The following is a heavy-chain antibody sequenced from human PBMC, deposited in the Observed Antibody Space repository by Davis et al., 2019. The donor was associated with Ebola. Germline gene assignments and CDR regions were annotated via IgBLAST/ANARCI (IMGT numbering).Heavy chain of an antibody. J-gene: IGHJ2*01. Sequence: MPSETLSLTCTVSGGSINSANYYWGWIRQPPGKGLEWIGSGYHTGSTYYNPSLKSRATISVDTSRNQFSLRLSSVTPADTAVYFCANYPLPYWYFDLWGRGTLVTVSS. CDR1: GGSINSANYY. CDR2: GYHTGST. D-gene: IGHD1-26*01. V-gene: IGHV4-39*01. CDR3: ANYPLPYWYFDL.